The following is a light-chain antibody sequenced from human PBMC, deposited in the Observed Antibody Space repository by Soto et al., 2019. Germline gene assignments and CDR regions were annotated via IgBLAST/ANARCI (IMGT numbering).Light chain of an antibody. J-gene: IGKJ1*01. CDR1: QSISSY. CDR2: AAS. CDR3: QQSYSTPQT. V-gene: IGKV1-39*01. Sequence: DIQMTQSPSSLSAPVGYRVTITCRASQSISSYLNWYQQKPGKAPKLLIYAASSLQSGVPSRFSGSGSGTDFTLTISSLQPEDFATYYCQQSYSTPQTFGQGTKVDIK.